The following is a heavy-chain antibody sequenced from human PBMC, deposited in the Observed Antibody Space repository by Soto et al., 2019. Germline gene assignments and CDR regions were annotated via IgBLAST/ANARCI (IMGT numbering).Heavy chain of an antibody. V-gene: IGHV3-30*18. CDR2: ISYDGSNK. CDR1: VFTFSSYG. Sequence: PGWSLRLSCASSVFTFSSYGMHWVRQAPGKGLEWVAVISYDGSNKYYADSVKGRFTISRDNSKNTLYLQMNSLRAEDTAVYYCAKGGKELLHHFDYWGQGTLVTVSS. D-gene: IGHD1-26*01. CDR3: AKGGKELLHHFDY. J-gene: IGHJ4*02.